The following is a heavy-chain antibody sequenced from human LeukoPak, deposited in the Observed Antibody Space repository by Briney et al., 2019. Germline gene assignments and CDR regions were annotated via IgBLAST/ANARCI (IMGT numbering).Heavy chain of an antibody. D-gene: IGHD1-14*01. CDR3: AREFFLSRTFYYYHYMDV. CDR2: IYTSGST. Sequence: SETLSLTCTVSGGSISSGSYYWSWIRQPAGKGLEWIGRIYTSGSTNYNPSLKSRVTISVDTSKNQFSLKLSSVTAADTAVYYCAREFFLSRTFYYYHYMDVWGKGTTVTISS. J-gene: IGHJ6*03. CDR1: GGSISSGSYY. V-gene: IGHV4-61*02.